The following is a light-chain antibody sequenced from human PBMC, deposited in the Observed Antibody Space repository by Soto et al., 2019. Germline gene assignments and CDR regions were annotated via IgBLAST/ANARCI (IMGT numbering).Light chain of an antibody. CDR2: EGS. J-gene: IGLJ1*01. Sequence: QSVLTQPASVSGSPEQSITISFTGTSIDVGSYNLVSWYQQYPGKAPKLIIYEGSERPSGVSNRFSGSKSGNTASLTISGLQAEDEADYYCSYHAGRSSFSSVLGTGTKVTVL. V-gene: IGLV2-23*03. CDR1: SIDVGSYNL. CDR3: SYHAGRSSFSSV.